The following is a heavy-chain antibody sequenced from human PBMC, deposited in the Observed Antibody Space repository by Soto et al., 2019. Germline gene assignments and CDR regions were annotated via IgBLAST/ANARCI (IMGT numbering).Heavy chain of an antibody. CDR1: GGTFSSYA. J-gene: IGHJ3*02. CDR2: IIPIFGTA. Sequence: QVQLVQSGAEVKKPGSSVKVSCKASGGTFSSYAISWVRQAPGQGLEWMGGIIPIFGTANYAQKFQGRVTSTAGEPASTAYMELSSLRSEDTAVYSGGRGLRRGEFLGAFDIWGQGTMGTVSS. D-gene: IGHD3-10*01. CDR3: GRGLRRGEFLGAFDI. V-gene: IGHV1-69*12.